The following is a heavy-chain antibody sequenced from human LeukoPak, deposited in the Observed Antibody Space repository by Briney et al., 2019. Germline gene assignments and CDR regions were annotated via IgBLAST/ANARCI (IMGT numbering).Heavy chain of an antibody. Sequence: PSETLSLTCSVSGDSISRSDSYWDWIRHPPGKGLEWIGTIYYSGRTYYSPSLNSRVTMSVDTSSNQFSLNLRSVTAADTAVYYCARRRYYDGSGYLEWGQGTLLSVSS. CDR1: GDSISRSDSY. J-gene: IGHJ1*01. D-gene: IGHD3-22*01. CDR3: ARRRYYDGSGYLE. V-gene: IGHV4-39*01. CDR2: IYYSGRT.